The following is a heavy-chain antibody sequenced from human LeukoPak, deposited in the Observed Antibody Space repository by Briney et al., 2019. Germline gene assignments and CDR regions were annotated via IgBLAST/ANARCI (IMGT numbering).Heavy chain of an antibody. Sequence: PGGSLRLSCAASGFTFSSYAMSWVRQAPGEGLEWVSAISGSGGSTYYADSVKGRFTISRDNSKNTLYLQMNSLRAEDTAVYYCAKDAIYGDSGGTDYWGQGTLVTVSS. D-gene: IGHD4-23*01. V-gene: IGHV3-23*01. J-gene: IGHJ4*02. CDR3: AKDAIYGDSGGTDY. CDR1: GFTFSSYA. CDR2: ISGSGGST.